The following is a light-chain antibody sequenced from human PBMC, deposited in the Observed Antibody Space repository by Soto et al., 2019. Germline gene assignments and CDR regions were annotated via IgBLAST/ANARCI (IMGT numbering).Light chain of an antibody. V-gene: IGKV3-20*01. J-gene: IGKJ4*01. CDR2: GAS. CDR3: QQYGSSPLT. Sequence: IVMTQSPDILAVSPGERATLSCRASQSVSSSYLAWYQQKPGQAPRLLIYGASSRATGIPDRFSGSGSGTDFTLTISRLEPEDFAVYYCQQYGSSPLTFGGGTKVDIK. CDR1: QSVSSSY.